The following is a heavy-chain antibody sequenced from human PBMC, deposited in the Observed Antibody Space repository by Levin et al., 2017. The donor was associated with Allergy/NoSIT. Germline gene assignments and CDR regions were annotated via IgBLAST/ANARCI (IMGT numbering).Heavy chain of an antibody. CDR2: IIPIFGTA. J-gene: IGHJ4*02. CDR3: ARDRDGSGGSCYLI. V-gene: IGHV1-69*06. CDR1: GGTFSSYA. D-gene: IGHD2-15*01. Sequence: ASVKVSCKASGGTFSSYAISWVRQAPGQGLEWMGGIIPIFGTANYAQKFQGRVTITADKSTSTAYMELSSLRSEDTAVYYCARDRDGSGGSCYLIWGQGTLVTVSS.